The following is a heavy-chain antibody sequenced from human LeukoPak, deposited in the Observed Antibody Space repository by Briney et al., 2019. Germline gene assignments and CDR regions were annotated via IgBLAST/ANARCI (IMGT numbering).Heavy chain of an antibody. D-gene: IGHD5-12*01. V-gene: IGHV4-30-2*01. CDR2: IYHSGST. Sequence: PSQTLSLTCTVSGGSISSGGYYWSWIRQPPGKGLEWIGYIYHSGSTYYNPSLKSRVTISVDRSKNQFSLKLSSVTAADTAVYYCASFGLVATTVDYWGQGTLVTVSS. CDR1: GGSISSGGYY. CDR3: ASFGLVATTVDY. J-gene: IGHJ4*02.